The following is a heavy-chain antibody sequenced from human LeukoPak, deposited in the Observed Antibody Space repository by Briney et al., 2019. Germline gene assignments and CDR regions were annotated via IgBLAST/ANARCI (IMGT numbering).Heavy chain of an antibody. D-gene: IGHD3-3*01. CDR1: GYSFRSHS. CDR2: ISRSSGTV. V-gene: IGHV3-48*01. J-gene: IGHJ6*03. CDR3: ARDESVGDIWRAPAAKYFYYMDA. Sequence: GGSLRLSCTGSGYSFRSHSMKWVRQAPGKGLEWIAYISRSSGTVYYADSVNGRFFISRDNAKNSLYLEMTNLRLDDSAVYFFARDESVGDIWRAPAAKYFYYMDAWGKGTTVTVSS.